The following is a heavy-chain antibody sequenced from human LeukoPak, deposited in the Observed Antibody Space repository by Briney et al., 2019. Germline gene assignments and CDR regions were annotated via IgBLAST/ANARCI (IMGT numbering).Heavy chain of an antibody. V-gene: IGHV3-74*01. CDR3: TRGISGSYDH. CDR1: GFTFTSHY. CDR2: INKDGSFA. J-gene: IGHJ4*02. D-gene: IGHD3-10*01. Sequence: GGSLRLSCAASGFTFTSHYLYWVRQAAGKGLVSVSRINKDGSFADYADSVRGRFTISRDNAKDTLYLEMNSLRADDTAVYYCTRGISGSYDHWGQGTLVTVSS.